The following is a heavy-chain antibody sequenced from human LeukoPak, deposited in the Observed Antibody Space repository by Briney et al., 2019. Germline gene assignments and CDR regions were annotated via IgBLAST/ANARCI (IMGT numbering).Heavy chain of an antibody. CDR2: INHSGST. J-gene: IGHJ4*02. D-gene: IGHD3-22*01. CDR3: ASLTYYYDSSGYYSPSTFDY. V-gene: IGHV4-34*01. Sequence: SETLSLTCAVYGGSLSGYYWSWIRQPPGKGLEWIGEINHSGSTNYNPSLKSRVTISVDTSKNQFSLKLSSVTAADTAVYYCASLTYYYDSSGYYSPSTFDYWGQGTLVTVSS. CDR1: GGSLSGYY.